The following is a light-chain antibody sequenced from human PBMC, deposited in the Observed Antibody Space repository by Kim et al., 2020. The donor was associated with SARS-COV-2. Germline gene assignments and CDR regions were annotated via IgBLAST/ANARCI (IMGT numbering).Light chain of an antibody. CDR3: QQTYSTPRT. Sequence: RVTITCRASQTITSQTITSYLNWYQQKPGKAPKLLIYAASTLQSGVPSRFSGSGFGTDFTLTISSLQPEDFATYYCQQTYSTPRTFGQGTKVDIK. CDR2: AAS. CDR1: QTITSQTITSY. V-gene: IGKV1-39*01. J-gene: IGKJ1*01.